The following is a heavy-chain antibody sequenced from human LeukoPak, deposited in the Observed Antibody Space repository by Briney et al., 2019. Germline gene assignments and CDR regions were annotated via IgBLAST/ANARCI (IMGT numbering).Heavy chain of an antibody. CDR1: GDSVSSNSVA. CDR2: TYYRSNWYN. CDR3: ARGYKYAYDY. J-gene: IGHJ4*02. D-gene: IGHD5-18*01. Sequence: SQTLSLTCANSGDSVSSNSVAWNWIRQSPSRGLEWLGRTYYRSNWYNDYAVSVKSRITINPDTSKNQFSLQLNSVTPEDTAMYYCARGYKYAYDYWGQGTLVTVSS. V-gene: IGHV6-1*01.